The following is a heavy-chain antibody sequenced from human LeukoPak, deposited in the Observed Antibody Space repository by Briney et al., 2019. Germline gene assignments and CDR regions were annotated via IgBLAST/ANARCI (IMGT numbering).Heavy chain of an antibody. V-gene: IGHV3-48*03. Sequence: GGSLRLSCAASGFSFASYEMNWVRQAPGKGLEWVSHISSDGRVETYLDSVRGRFTMSRGNAKDLLFLQMNGLRAEDTAVYNCARDSLNGPFVISLDYWGQGALVTVSS. CDR3: ARDSLNGPFVISLDY. D-gene: IGHD3-9*01. CDR2: ISSDGRVE. J-gene: IGHJ4*02. CDR1: GFSFASYE.